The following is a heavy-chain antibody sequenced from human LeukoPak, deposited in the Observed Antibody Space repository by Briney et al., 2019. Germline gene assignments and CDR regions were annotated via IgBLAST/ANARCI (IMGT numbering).Heavy chain of an antibody. V-gene: IGHV5-51*01. CDR1: GYTFANYW. J-gene: IGHJ4*02. D-gene: IGHD2-15*01. Sequence: GESLKISCKGSGYTFANYWIGWVRQMPGKGLEWMGSIYPGDSDTRYAPSSQGQVTISADKSISTAYLQWSSLKASDTAMYYCARRPMDCSGGRCYSGNYFDSWGQGTLVTVSS. CDR3: ARRPMDCSGGRCYSGNYFDS. CDR2: IYPGDSDT.